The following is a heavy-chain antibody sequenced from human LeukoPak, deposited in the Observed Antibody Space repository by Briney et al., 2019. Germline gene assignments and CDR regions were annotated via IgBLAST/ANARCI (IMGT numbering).Heavy chain of an antibody. J-gene: IGHJ4*02. V-gene: IGHV1-2*02. CDR3: ARESTNGVLFDY. D-gene: IGHD2-8*01. Sequence: ASVKVSCKASGYTFTGYYMHWARQAPGQGLEWMGWINPNSGGTNYAQKFQGRVTMTRDTSISTAYMELSRLRSDDTAVYYCARESTNGVLFDYWGQGTLVTVSS. CDR2: INPNSGGT. CDR1: GYTFTGYY.